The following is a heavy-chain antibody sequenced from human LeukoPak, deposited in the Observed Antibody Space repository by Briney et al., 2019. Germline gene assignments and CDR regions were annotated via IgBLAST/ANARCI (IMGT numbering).Heavy chain of an antibody. CDR1: GYTFTSYA. J-gene: IGHJ4*02. CDR3: ARSRVVIEKFDFDY. Sequence: ASVKVSCKASGYTFTSYAMHWVRQAPGQRLEWMGWINAGNGNTKYSQKFQGRVTITRDTSASTAYMELSSLRSEDTAVYYCARSRVVIEKFDFDYWGQGTLVTVSS. V-gene: IGHV1-3*01. CDR2: INAGNGNT. D-gene: IGHD3-22*01.